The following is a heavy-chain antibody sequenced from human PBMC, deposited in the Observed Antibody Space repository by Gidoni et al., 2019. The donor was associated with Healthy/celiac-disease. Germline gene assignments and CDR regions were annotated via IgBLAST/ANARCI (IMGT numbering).Heavy chain of an antibody. D-gene: IGHD3-9*01. J-gene: IGHJ5*02. CDR2: IYTSGST. V-gene: IGHV4-4*07. CDR1: GGSISSYY. Sequence: QVQLQESGPGLVKPSETLSLTCTVPGGSISSYYWSWIRQPAGKGLEWIGRIYTSGSTNYNPSLKSRVTMSVDTSKNQFSLKLSSVTAADTAVYYCARSRADWLGNWFDPWGQGTLVTVSS. CDR3: ARSRADWLGNWFDP.